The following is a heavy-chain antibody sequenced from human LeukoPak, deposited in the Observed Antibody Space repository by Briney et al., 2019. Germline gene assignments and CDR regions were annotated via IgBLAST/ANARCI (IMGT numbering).Heavy chain of an antibody. J-gene: IGHJ5*02. CDR2: IYYSGST. CDR3: ARFLSWRNWFDP. Sequence: PSETLSLTCTISGGSISSYYWSWIRQPPGKGLEWIGYIYYSGSTNYNSSLKSRVTISVDTSKNQFSLKLSSVTAADTAVYYCARFLSWRNWFDPWGQGTLVTVSS. V-gene: IGHV4-59*01. D-gene: IGHD6-13*01. CDR1: GGSISSYY.